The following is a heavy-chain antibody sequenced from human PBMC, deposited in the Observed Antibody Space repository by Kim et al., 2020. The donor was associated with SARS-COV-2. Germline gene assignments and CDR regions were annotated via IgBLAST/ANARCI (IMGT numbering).Heavy chain of an antibody. D-gene: IGHD3-22*01. J-gene: IGHJ4*02. Sequence: ADSVKGRFTVSRDNSKNTLFLQMNSLRAEDTAVYYCAKDIAASVYYSTGDWGQGTLVTVSS. V-gene: IGHV3-23*01. CDR3: AKDIAASVYYSTGD.